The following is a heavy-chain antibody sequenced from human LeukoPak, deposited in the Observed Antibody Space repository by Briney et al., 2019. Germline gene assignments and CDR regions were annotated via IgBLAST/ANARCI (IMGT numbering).Heavy chain of an antibody. Sequence: GGSLRLSCAASGFTVSSNYMSWVRQAPGKGLEWVSVIYSGGTTYYADSVKGRFTISRDNSKNTLYLQMNSLRAEDTAVYYCARDSAGGGYCSGGSCYSGAFDIWGQGTMVTVSS. J-gene: IGHJ3*02. CDR3: ARDSAGGGYCSGGSCYSGAFDI. D-gene: IGHD2-15*01. CDR1: GFTVSSNY. CDR2: IYSGGTT. V-gene: IGHV3-53*01.